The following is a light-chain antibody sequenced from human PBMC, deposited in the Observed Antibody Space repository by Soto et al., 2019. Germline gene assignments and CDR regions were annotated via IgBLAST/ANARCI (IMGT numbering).Light chain of an antibody. CDR1: QSVSSN. Sequence: EIVMTQSPATLSVSPGEKATRSCRASQSVSSNLAWYQQKPGKAPRLLIYGASTRATGIPARFSGSGSGTEFTLTISSLQSEDFAVYYCQQYNDWWAFGQGTKVEIK. V-gene: IGKV3-15*01. J-gene: IGKJ1*01. CDR2: GAS. CDR3: QQYNDWWA.